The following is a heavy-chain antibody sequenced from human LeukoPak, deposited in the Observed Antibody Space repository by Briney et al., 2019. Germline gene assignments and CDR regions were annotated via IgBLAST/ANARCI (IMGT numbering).Heavy chain of an antibody. CDR2: INPNSGGT. V-gene: IGHV1-2*02. CDR3: ARDRYSSGWYEDAFDI. CDR1: GYTFTGYY. J-gene: IGHJ3*02. Sequence: ASVKVSCKASGYTFTGYYMHWVRQAPGQGLEWMGWINPNSGGTNYAQKFQGRVTMTRDTSISTAYMELSSLRSEDTAVYYCARDRYSSGWYEDAFDIWGQGTMVTVSS. D-gene: IGHD6-19*01.